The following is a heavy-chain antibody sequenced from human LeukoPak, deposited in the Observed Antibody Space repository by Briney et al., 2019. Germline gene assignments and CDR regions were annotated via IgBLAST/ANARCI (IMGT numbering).Heavy chain of an antibody. CDR3: ARVRCSGGSCPYYYYYYMDV. J-gene: IGHJ6*03. Sequence: SETLSLTCTVSGGSVSDYYWSWIRQSPGKGLEWIGYIYYTGTSYNPSLKSRVTISADTSKNQFSLNLSSVTAADTAVYYCARVRCSGGSCPYYYYYYMDVWGKGTTVTISS. D-gene: IGHD2-15*01. CDR1: GGSVSDYY. CDR2: IYYTGT. V-gene: IGHV4-59*02.